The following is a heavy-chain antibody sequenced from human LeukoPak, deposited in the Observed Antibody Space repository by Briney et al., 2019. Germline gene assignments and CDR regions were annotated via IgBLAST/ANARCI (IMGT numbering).Heavy chain of an antibody. J-gene: IGHJ5*02. D-gene: IGHD6-13*01. Sequence: GGSLRLSCAASGFTXSXYAMSXXXXXPGXXLEWVSAISGSGGSTYXADSVKGRFTISRDNSKNPLYLQMNSLRAEDTAVYYCAKDRNSSSWYWFDPWGQGTLVTVSS. CDR3: AKDRNSSSWYWFDP. CDR2: ISGSGGST. V-gene: IGHV3-23*01. CDR1: GFTXSXYA.